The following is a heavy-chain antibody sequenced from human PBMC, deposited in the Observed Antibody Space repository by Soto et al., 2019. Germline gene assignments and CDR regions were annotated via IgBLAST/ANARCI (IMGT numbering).Heavy chain of an antibody. CDR1: GVIFSNYD. CDR3: AQDGAK. J-gene: IGHJ4*02. Sequence: QVQLVESGGGVVQPGRSLRLSCAASGVIFSNYDMQWVRQAPGKGLEWVAVMSFDGSNEYYADSVKGRFTISSDNSKKPLYLQMDSLRVDDTAVYYCAQDGAKWGQGTLVTVSS. D-gene: IGHD1-26*01. V-gene: IGHV3-33*06. CDR2: MSFDGSNE.